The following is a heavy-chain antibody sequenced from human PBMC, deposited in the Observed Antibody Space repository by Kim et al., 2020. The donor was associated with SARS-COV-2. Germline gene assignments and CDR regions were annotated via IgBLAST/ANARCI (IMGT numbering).Heavy chain of an antibody. V-gene: IGHV4-34*01. CDR1: GGSFSGYY. J-gene: IGHJ5*01. D-gene: IGHD6-13*01. CDR2: INHSGST. Sequence: SETLSLTCAVYGGSFSGYYWSWIRQPPGKGLEWIGEINHSGSTNYNPSLKSRVTISVDTSKNQFSLKLSSVTAADTAVYYCVPLYDLYSSSWYGDPNWF. CDR3: VPLYDLYSSSWYGDPNWF.